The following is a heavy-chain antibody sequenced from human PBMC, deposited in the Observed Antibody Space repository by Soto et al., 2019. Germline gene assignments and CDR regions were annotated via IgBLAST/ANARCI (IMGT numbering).Heavy chain of an antibody. CDR1: GFTFSSYS. CDR3: ARDLETPSSGWGYYYYYYGMDV. Sequence: PGGSLRLSCAASGFTFSSYSMNWVRQAPGKGLEWVSSISSSSSYIYYADSVKGRFTISRDNAKNSLYLQMNSLGAEDTAVYYCARDLETPSSGWGYYYYYYGMDVWGQGTTVTVSS. D-gene: IGHD6-19*01. J-gene: IGHJ6*02. V-gene: IGHV3-21*01. CDR2: ISSSSSYI.